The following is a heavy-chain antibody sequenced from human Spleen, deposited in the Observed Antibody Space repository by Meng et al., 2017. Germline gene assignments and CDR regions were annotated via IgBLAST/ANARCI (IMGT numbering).Heavy chain of an antibody. CDR2: ITSDGNNK. J-gene: IGHJ4*02. CDR3: ARDGPHYDVDY. CDR1: GFTFNSYG. D-gene: IGHD3-3*01. Sequence: GESLKISCTTSGFTFNSYGMHWVRQAPGKGLEWVAIITSDGNNKYYADSVKGRFTISRDNSKNTLYLQINSLRAEDTAVYFCARDGPHYDVDYWGQGTLVTVSS. V-gene: IGHV3-33*01.